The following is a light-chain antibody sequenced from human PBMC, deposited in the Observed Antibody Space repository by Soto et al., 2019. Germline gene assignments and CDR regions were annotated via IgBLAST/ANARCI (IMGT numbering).Light chain of an antibody. V-gene: IGLV2-11*01. CDR2: DVS. J-gene: IGLJ2*01. Sequence: QSALTQPRSVSGSPGQSVTISCTGTSSDVGAYKYVSWYQQHPGKAPKLVIYDVSKRPSGVPDRFSGSKSGTSGTLDITGLQTGDEADYYCATWDGSLPGEVFGGGTKVTVL. CDR1: SSDVGAYKY. CDR3: ATWDGSLPGEV.